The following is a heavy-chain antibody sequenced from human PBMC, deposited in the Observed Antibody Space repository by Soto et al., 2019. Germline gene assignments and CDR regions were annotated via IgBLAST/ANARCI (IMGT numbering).Heavy chain of an antibody. Sequence: ASVKVSCKASGFTFSNYGLNWVRQAPGQGLEWMGWVSANNGHSNYAQNLQGRVSMTTDTSTSTAYMELRGLTFDDTAVYYCARDIESVTAKHFFYYYAMDVWGQGTTVT. D-gene: IGHD2-8*01. CDR3: ARDIESVTAKHFFYYYAMDV. CDR1: GFTFSNYG. V-gene: IGHV1-18*01. CDR2: VSANNGHS. J-gene: IGHJ6*02.